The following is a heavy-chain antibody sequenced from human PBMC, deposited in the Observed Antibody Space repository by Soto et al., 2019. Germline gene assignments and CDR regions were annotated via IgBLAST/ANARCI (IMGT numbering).Heavy chain of an antibody. CDR3: AKLRSESGMDV. J-gene: IGHJ6*02. V-gene: IGHV3-23*01. CDR1: GFTFSSYA. CDR2: ITGSGGST. Sequence: VQLLHSGGGLVQPGGSLRLSCAVSGFTFSSYAFRWVRQATGKGLEWVSAITGSGGSTYYADSVKGRFTISRDDSKNTLSLQMNSLRAEDTAVYYCAKLRSESGMDVWGQGTTVTVSS.